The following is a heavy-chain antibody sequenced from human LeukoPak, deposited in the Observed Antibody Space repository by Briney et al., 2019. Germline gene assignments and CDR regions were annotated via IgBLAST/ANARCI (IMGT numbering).Heavy chain of an antibody. CDR3: ARDYIPRDYYYGMDV. V-gene: IGHV1-18*01. Sequence: GASVKVSCKASGYTFTSYGISWVRQAPGQGLEWMGCISAYNGNTNYAQKLQGRVTMTTDTSTSTAYMELRSLRSDDTAVYYCARDYIPRDYYYGMDVWGQGTTVTVSS. CDR1: GYTFTSYG. CDR2: ISAYNGNT. D-gene: IGHD2-2*02. J-gene: IGHJ6*02.